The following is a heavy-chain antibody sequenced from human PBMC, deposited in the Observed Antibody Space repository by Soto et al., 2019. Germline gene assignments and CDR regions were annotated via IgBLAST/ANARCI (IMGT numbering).Heavy chain of an antibody. CDR3: ARVNGYSSPYYYYGMDV. V-gene: IGHV1-8*01. D-gene: IGHD5-18*01. CDR1: GYTFTSYD. CDR2: MNPNSGNT. Sequence: QVQLVQSGAEVKKPGASVKVSCKASGYTFTSYDINWVRQATGQGLEWMGWMNPNSGNTVYAQKFQGRVTMTRNTSISTAYMELSSLRSEDTAVYYCARVNGYSSPYYYYGMDVWGQGTTVTVSS. J-gene: IGHJ6*01.